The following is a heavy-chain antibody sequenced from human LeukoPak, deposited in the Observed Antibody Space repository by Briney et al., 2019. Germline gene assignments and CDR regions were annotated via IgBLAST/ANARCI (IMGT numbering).Heavy chain of an antibody. CDR2: MNPNSGNT. J-gene: IGHJ5*02. D-gene: IGHD3-3*01. Sequence: GASVKVSCKASGYTFTSYDINWVRQATGQGLEWMGWMNPNSGNTGYAQKFQGRVTMTRNTSISTAYMELSSLRSEDTAVYYCAIRKRLRFLEWLKTDDRYNWFDPWGQGTLVTVSS. CDR1: GYTFTSYD. CDR3: AIRKRLRFLEWLKTDDRYNWFDP. V-gene: IGHV1-8*01.